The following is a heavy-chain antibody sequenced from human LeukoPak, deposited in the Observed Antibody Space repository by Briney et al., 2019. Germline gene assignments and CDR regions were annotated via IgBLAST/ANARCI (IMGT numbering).Heavy chain of an antibody. Sequence: GGSLRLSCAASGFTFHNFDMHWVRQAPGQGLEWLTFIQYDGNNKNYADSVKGRFTISRDNSKNTLYLQLNSLRTEDTAVYYCARDYYNNYDVGFWGQGTLVTVSS. V-gene: IGHV3-30*02. CDR2: IQYDGNNK. D-gene: IGHD4-11*01. CDR1: GFTFHNFD. CDR3: ARDYYNNYDVGF. J-gene: IGHJ4*02.